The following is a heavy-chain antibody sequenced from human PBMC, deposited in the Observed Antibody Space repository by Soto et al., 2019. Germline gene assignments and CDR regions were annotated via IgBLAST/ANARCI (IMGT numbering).Heavy chain of an antibody. CDR1: GFAFNKFG. V-gene: IGHV3-30*18. J-gene: IGHJ4*02. CDR3: AKGGEVGGVLGAH. D-gene: IGHD1-26*01. Sequence: QVQLVESGGGVVQPGTSLRLSCEASGFAFNKFGMHWVRQAPGKGLEWVAFISYDGSYQYYADSVQGRLTITRENSMNTLNMQLNSLRREDTAVYYGAKGGEVGGVLGAHWGQGTLVTVSS. CDR2: ISYDGSYQ.